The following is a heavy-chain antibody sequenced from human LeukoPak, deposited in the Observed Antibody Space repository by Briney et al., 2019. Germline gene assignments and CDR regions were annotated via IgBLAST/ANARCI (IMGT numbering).Heavy chain of an antibody. D-gene: IGHD2-2*01. CDR3: ARDIVVVSAADDAFDI. J-gene: IGHJ3*02. CDR1: GYTFTGYY. V-gene: IGHV1-2*02. CDR2: INPNSGGT. Sequence: ASVKVSCKASGYTFTGYYMHWVRQAPGQGLEWMGWINPNSGGTNYAQKFQGRVTMTRDTSISTAYMELSRLRSDDTAVYYCARDIVVVSAADDAFDIWGQGTMVTVS.